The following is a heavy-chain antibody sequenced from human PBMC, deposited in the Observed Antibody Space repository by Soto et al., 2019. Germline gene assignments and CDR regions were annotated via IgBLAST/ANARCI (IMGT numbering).Heavy chain of an antibody. J-gene: IGHJ6*02. CDR2: IIPIFGPA. Sequence: QVQLVQSGAEVKKPGSSVKVSCKASGGTFSSYAISWVRQAPGQGLEWMGGIIPIFGPANYAQKFQGRVTITADESTSTAYMELSRLRSEDTAVYYCARAKGQLDYYYYYGLDVWGQGTTVTVSS. D-gene: IGHD6-6*01. CDR3: ARAKGQLDYYYYYGLDV. CDR1: GGTFSSYA. V-gene: IGHV1-69*12.